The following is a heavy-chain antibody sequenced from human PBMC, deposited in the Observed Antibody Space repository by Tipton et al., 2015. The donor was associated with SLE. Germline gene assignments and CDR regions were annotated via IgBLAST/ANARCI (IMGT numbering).Heavy chain of an antibody. CDR3: AREVIVAASSWRDYYFDY. Sequence: QSGAEVKKPGSSVKVSCKASGGTFSSYAISWERQAPGQGLEWMGGIIPIFGTAKYAQKFQGRVTITADESTSTAYMELSSLRSEDTALYYCAREVIVAASSWRDYYFDYWGQGTLVTVSS. CDR1: GGTFSSYA. D-gene: IGHD3-16*02. J-gene: IGHJ4*02. CDR2: IIPIFGTA. V-gene: IGHV1-69*01.